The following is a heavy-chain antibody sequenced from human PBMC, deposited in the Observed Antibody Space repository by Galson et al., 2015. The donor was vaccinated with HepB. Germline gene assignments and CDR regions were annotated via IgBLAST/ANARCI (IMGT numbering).Heavy chain of an antibody. CDR1: GFTFRNSG. Sequence: SLRLSCAASGFTFRNSGMHWVRRAPGKGLEWVALIWYDGSDKYYADSVKGRFTISRDNSINTLYLQMSSLRVEDTAVYYCARGVGSYWGFYFYYMDVWGKGTTVTVSS. J-gene: IGHJ6*03. D-gene: IGHD1-26*01. CDR3: ARGVGSYWGFYFYYMDV. V-gene: IGHV3-33*01. CDR2: IWYDGSDK.